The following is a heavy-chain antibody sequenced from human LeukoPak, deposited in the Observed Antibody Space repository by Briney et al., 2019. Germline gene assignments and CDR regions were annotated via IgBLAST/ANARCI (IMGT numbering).Heavy chain of an antibody. V-gene: IGHV4-38-2*01. CDR2: IHHSGST. D-gene: IGHD3-3*02. CDR3: ARSGFRNFDWLDP. Sequence: SGTLSLTCGVSGFSISSDYSWAWIRQPPGKGLEWIGSIHHSGSTLYNSSLVSRVTISLDASKNQFSLLLTSVTAADTAVYYCARSGFRNFDWLDPWGQGTLVTVSS. CDR1: GFSISSDYS. J-gene: IGHJ5*02.